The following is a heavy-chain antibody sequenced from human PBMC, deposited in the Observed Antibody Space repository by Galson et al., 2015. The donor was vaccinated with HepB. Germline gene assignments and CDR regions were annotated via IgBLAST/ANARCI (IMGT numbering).Heavy chain of an antibody. J-gene: IGHJ5*02. CDR2: ISSSSSYI. Sequence: SLRLSCAASGFTFSSYSMNWVRQAPGKGLERVSSISSSSSYIYYADSVKGRFTISRDNAKNSLYLQMNSLRAEDTAVYYCARGVAAAGTTGWFDPWGQGTLVTVSS. CDR1: GFTFSSYS. D-gene: IGHD6-13*01. CDR3: ARGVAAAGTTGWFDP. V-gene: IGHV3-21*01.